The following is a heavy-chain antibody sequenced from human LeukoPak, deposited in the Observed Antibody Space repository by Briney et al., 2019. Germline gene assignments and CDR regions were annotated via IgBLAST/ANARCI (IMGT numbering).Heavy chain of an antibody. J-gene: IGHJ6*03. CDR3: ARNPAGKGYYYYYMDV. V-gene: IGHV4-34*01. D-gene: IGHD6-13*01. Sequence: PSETLSLTCAVYGGSFSGYYWSWIRQPPGKGLEWIGEINHSGSTNYNPSLKSRVTISVDTSKNQFSLKLSSVTAADTAVYYCARNPAGKGYYYYYMDVWGKGTTVTVSS. CDR1: GGSFSGYY. CDR2: INHSGST.